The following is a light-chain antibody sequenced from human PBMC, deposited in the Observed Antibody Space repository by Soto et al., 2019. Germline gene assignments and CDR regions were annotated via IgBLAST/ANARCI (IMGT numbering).Light chain of an antibody. J-gene: IGLJ1*01. CDR2: DVS. Sequence: QSALTQPRSVSGSPGQSVTISCTGTSSDVGGYNYVSWYQQHPGKAPKLMIYDVSKRPSGVPDRFSGSKSGNTASLTISGLQAEEEADYYCCSYAGSYTHYVFGTGTKLTVL. V-gene: IGLV2-11*01. CDR3: CSYAGSYTHYV. CDR1: SSDVGGYNY.